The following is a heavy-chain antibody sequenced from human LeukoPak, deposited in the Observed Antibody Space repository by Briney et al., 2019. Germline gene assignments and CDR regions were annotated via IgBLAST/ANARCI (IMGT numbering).Heavy chain of an antibody. D-gene: IGHD2-2*01. J-gene: IGHJ5*02. CDR1: GYSFTSYW. Sequence: GESLKISCKGSGYSFTSYWIGWVRQMPGKGLEWMGIIYPGDSDTRYSPSFQGQVTISADKSISTAYLQWSSLKASDTAMYYCARGIVVVPAAPSRDSDPWGQGTLVTVSS. V-gene: IGHV5-51*01. CDR3: ARGIVVVPAAPSRDSDP. CDR2: IYPGDSDT.